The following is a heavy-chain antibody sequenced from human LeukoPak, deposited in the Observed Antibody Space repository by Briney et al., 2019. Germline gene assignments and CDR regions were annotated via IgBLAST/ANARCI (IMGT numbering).Heavy chain of an antibody. J-gene: IGHJ4*02. Sequence: GGSLRLSCSAPGFTFSAYAVHWVRQAPGKGLEYVSAISPNGGSTYYADSVKGRFTISRDDSKNTLYLQMSSLRVEDTAVYYCVPKGNEGYWGQGTLVTVSS. V-gene: IGHV3-64D*06. CDR2: ISPNGGST. CDR3: VPKGNEGY. CDR1: GFTFSAYA. D-gene: IGHD1-1*01.